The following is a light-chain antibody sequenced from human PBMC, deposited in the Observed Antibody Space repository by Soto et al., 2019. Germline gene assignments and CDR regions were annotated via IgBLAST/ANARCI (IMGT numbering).Light chain of an antibody. V-gene: IGKV3-15*01. CDR1: QSVGSN. Sequence: EIVMTQSPATLSVSPGERATLSCRASQSVGSNLAWYRQRPGQAPRLLIYDASTRATGIPARFSGSGSGTEFSLTINSLQSEDFAVYYCQEYNTWPWTFGQGTRLEIK. J-gene: IGKJ5*01. CDR3: QEYNTWPWT. CDR2: DAS.